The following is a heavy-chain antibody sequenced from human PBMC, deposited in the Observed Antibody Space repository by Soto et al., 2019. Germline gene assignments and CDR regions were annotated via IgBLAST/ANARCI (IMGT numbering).Heavy chain of an antibody. Sequence: EVQLVESGGGLVKPGGSLRLSCAASGFTFNNAWMSWVRQAPGRGLDWVGRIKSITDGETTDYAAPVKDRFTISRDDSKNTLYLQMDSLKTEDTAVYYCTSVYNWNRVPDYWGQGTLVTVSS. V-gene: IGHV3-15*01. CDR2: IKSITDGETT. CDR1: GFTFNNAW. D-gene: IGHD1-20*01. CDR3: TSVYNWNRVPDY. J-gene: IGHJ4*02.